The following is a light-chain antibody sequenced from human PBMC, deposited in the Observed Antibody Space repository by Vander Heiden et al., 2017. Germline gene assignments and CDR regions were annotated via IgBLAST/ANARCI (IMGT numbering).Light chain of an antibody. CDR1: QSISSW. CDR2: KAS. J-gene: IGKJ4*01. V-gene: IGKV1-5*03. Sequence: DTQMTQSPLTLSASVGDRVTITCRASQSISSWLAWYQQKPGKAPKRLIYKASSLESGVPSRFSGRGSGREFTLTISSLQRDDIATYYCQQDNSDPRTFGGGTKVEIK. CDR3: QQDNSDPRT.